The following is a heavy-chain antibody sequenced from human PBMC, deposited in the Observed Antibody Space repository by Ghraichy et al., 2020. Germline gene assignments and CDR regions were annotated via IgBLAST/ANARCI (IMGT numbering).Heavy chain of an antibody. V-gene: IGHV3-48*02. Sequence: GGSLRLSCAASGFTFRSFGMNWVRQTPGKGLEWISYITGSSATIHYADSVKGRFATFRDNDKHSLYLEMNSLRDEDTAVYYCARDRYDSSGYFPLEYWGQGTLVTVSS. CDR2: ITGSSATI. D-gene: IGHD3-22*01. J-gene: IGHJ4*02. CDR1: GFTFRSFG. CDR3: ARDRYDSSGYFPLEY.